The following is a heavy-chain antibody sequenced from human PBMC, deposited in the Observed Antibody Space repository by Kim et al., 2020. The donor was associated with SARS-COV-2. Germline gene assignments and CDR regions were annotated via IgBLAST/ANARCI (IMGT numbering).Heavy chain of an antibody. J-gene: IGHJ4*02. CDR1: GFTFSNAW. Sequence: GGSLRLSCAASGFTFSNAWMSWVRQAPGKGLEWVGRIKSKTDGGTTDYAAPVKGRFTISRDDSKNTLYLQMNSLKTEDTAVYYCTTEYILGELAPLAFDYWGQETLVPVSS. CDR2: IKSKTDGGTT. V-gene: IGHV3-15*01. D-gene: IGHD3-16*01. CDR3: TTEYILGELAPLAFDY.